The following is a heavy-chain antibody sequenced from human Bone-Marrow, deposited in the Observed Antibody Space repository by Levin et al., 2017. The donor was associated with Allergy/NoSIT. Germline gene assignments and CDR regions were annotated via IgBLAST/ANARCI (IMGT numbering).Heavy chain of an antibody. CDR3: ARVYCSTGACYRGGYDAFDI. CDR2: SYYSGGT. J-gene: IGHJ3*02. V-gene: IGHV4-39*01. D-gene: IGHD2-8*01. Sequence: PSETLSLTCNVSGGSISSSGYYWVWIRRPPGKGLEWIGTSYYSGGTYYNPSVRSRVTISEDTSKNQVALELSSVTAADTAVYYCARVYCSTGACYRGGYDAFDIWGQGTVVTVSS. CDR1: GGSISSSGYY.